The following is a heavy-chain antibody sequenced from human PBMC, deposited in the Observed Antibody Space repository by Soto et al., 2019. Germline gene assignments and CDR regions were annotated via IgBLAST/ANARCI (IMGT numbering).Heavy chain of an antibody. CDR3: VRDQHYAFDF. V-gene: IGHV3-48*02. D-gene: IGHD2-2*01. J-gene: IGHJ4*02. CDR2: TMSTSATI. Sequence: GGSLRLSCAASGFTFSTSHMNWVRQAPGKGLEWIAYTMSTSATIYYAGSVKGRFTISRDNAKNSLFLQMNSLRDDDTAVYYCVRDQHYAFDFWGQGSLVTVSS. CDR1: GFTFSTSH.